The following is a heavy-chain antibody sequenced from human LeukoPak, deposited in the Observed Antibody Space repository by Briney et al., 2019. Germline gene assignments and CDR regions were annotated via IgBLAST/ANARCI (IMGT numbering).Heavy chain of an antibody. CDR1: GGSFSGYY. J-gene: IGHJ4*02. D-gene: IGHD3-10*01. Sequence: PSETLSLTCAVYGGSFSGYYWSWIRQPPGKGLEWIGEINHSGSTDYNPSLKSRVTISVDTSKNQFSLKLSSVTAADTAVYYCARRIITMVRGVTRYYFDYWGQGTLVTVSS. CDR3: ARRIITMVRGVTRYYFDY. V-gene: IGHV4-34*01. CDR2: INHSGST.